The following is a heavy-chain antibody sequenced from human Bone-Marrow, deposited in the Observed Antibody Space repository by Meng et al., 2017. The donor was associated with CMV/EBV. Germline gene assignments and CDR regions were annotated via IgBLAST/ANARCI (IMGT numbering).Heavy chain of an antibody. V-gene: IGHV4-61*01. Sequence: SETLSLTCTVSGGSVSSGSYYWSWIRQPPGKGLEWIGYIYYSGSTNYNPSLKSRVTISVDTSKNQFSLKLSSVTAADTAVYYCARERDSEVVPAALNWFDPWGQGTLVTVSS. D-gene: IGHD2-2*01. CDR1: GGSVSSGSYY. CDR2: IYYSGST. J-gene: IGHJ5*02. CDR3: ARERDSEVVPAALNWFDP.